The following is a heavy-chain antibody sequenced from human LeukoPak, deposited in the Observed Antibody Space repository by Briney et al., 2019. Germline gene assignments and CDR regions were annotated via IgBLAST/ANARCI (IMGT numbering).Heavy chain of an antibody. D-gene: IGHD3-3*01. J-gene: IGHJ3*02. CDR3: ARVRNYDFWSGSFFDI. CDR1: GGSNSSGGYY. Sequence: SQTLSLTCTVSGGSNSSGGYYWSWIRQHPGKGLEWIGYIYYSGSTYYNPSLKSRVTIPVDTSKNQFSLKLSSVTAADTAVYYCARVRNYDFWSGSFFDIWGQGTMVTVSS. CDR2: IYYSGST. V-gene: IGHV4-31*03.